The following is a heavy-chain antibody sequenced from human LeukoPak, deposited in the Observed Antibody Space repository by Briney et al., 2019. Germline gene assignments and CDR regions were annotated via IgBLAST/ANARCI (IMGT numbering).Heavy chain of an antibody. D-gene: IGHD2-15*01. CDR1: GFTFSSYA. J-gene: IGHJ4*02. CDR2: ISGSGGST. Sequence: GGSLRLSCAASGFTFSSYAMSWVRRAPGKGLEWVSAISGSGGSTYYADSVKGRFTISRDNSKNTLYLQMNSLRAEDTAVYYCAKDRAVVVAATPFDYWGQGTLVTVSS. V-gene: IGHV3-23*01. CDR3: AKDRAVVVAATPFDY.